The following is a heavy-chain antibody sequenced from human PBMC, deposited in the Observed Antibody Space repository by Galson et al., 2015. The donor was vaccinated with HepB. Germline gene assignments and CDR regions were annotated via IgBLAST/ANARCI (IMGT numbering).Heavy chain of an antibody. Sequence: SLRLSCAASGFTFGDYYMSWIRQAPGKGLEWISHISGGGDTVHYADSVKGRFTISRDNAKNSMSLQMSSLTAEDTAVYYYARDYYGSGSYARFDPWGQGTLVAVSS. D-gene: IGHD3-10*01. CDR3: ARDYYGSGSYARFDP. J-gene: IGHJ5*02. V-gene: IGHV3-11*01. CDR2: ISGGGDTV. CDR1: GFTFGDYY.